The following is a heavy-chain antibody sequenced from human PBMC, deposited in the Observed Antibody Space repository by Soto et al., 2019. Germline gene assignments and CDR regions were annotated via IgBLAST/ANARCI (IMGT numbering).Heavy chain of an antibody. CDR2: IGYDGSEK. J-gene: IGHJ4*02. V-gene: IGHV3-33*01. D-gene: IGHD3-10*01. Sequence: QVQLVESGGGVIQPGRSLRLSCAESELTLSYYSMHWVRQAPGKGLEWVSFIGYDGSEKQYADSVKGRFTISRDKSKKTLYLQMNSLRAEDTAVYHCAISPGRGFYFHFWGPGTLVTVSS. CDR3: AISPGRGFYFHF. CDR1: ELTLSYYS.